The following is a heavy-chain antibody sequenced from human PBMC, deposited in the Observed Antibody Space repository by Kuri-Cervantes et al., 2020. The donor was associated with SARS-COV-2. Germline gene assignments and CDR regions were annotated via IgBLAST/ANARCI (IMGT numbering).Heavy chain of an antibody. Sequence: ASVKVSCKASGYTFTSYGISWVRQAPGQGLEWMGWISAYNGNTNYAQKLQGRVTMTTDTSTSTAYMELRSPRAEDTAVYYCARLIRTGYSDWFDPWGQGTLVTVSS. V-gene: IGHV1-18*01. CDR1: GYTFTSYG. D-gene: IGHD3/OR15-3a*01. CDR2: ISAYNGNT. J-gene: IGHJ5*02. CDR3: ARLIRTGYSDWFDP.